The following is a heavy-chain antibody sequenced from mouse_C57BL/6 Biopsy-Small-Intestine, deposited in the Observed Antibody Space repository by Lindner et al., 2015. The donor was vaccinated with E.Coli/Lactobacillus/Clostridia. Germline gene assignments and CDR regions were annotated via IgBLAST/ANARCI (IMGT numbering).Heavy chain of an antibody. V-gene: IGHV1-81*01. J-gene: IGHJ2*01. CDR1: GGTFSSYA. CDR2: IIPIFGTA. CDR3: ASYDYVWGSYRPDQYYFDY. D-gene: IGHD2-4*01. Sequence: SVKVSCKASGGTFSSYAISWVRQAPGQGLEWMGGIIPIFGTANYAQKFQGRVTITADESTSTAYMELSSLRSEDTAVYYCASYDYVWGSYRPDQYYFDYWGQGTLVTVSS.